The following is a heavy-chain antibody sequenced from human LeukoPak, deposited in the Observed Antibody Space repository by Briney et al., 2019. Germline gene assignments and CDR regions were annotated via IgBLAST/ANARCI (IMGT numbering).Heavy chain of an antibody. Sequence: PGGSLRLSCAASGFTVSSNYMSWVRQAPGKGLEWVSVIYSGGSTYYADSVKGRFTISRDNSKSTLYLQMNSLRAEDTAVYYCARVANDAFDIWGQGTMVTVSS. CDR1: GFTVSSNY. J-gene: IGHJ3*02. CDR3: ARVANDAFDI. CDR2: IYSGGST. V-gene: IGHV3-66*01.